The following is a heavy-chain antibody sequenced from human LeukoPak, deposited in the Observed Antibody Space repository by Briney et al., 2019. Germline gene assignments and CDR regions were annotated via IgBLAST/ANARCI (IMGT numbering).Heavy chain of an antibody. J-gene: IGHJ4*02. CDR3: AITYGDYFDY. V-gene: IGHV3-21*01. Sequence: GGSLRLSCAASGFTFSSYSMNWVRQAPGKGLEWVSAISGNSRSIFYTDSVKGRFTISRDNAKNSLYLQMNSLRAEDTAVYYCAITYGDYFDYSGQGTLVTVSS. CDR2: ISGNSRSI. CDR1: GFTFSSYS. D-gene: IGHD4-17*01.